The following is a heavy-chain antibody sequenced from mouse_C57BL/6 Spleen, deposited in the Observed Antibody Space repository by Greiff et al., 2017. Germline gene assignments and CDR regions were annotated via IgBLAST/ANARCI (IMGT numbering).Heavy chain of an antibody. CDR1: GYAFSSSW. Sequence: VKLQESGPELVKPGASVKISCKASGYAFSSSWMNWVKQRPGKGLEWIGRIYPGDGDTNYNGKFKGKATLTADKSSSTAYMQLSSLTSEDSAVYFCAREDGYWYFDVWGTGTTVTVSS. J-gene: IGHJ1*03. CDR3: AREDGYWYFDV. V-gene: IGHV1-82*01. D-gene: IGHD2-3*01. CDR2: IYPGDGDT.